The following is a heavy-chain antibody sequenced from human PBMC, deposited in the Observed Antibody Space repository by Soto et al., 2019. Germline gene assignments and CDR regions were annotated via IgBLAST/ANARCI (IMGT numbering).Heavy chain of an antibody. V-gene: IGHV3-23*01. CDR3: AKDITVVPAGFDY. Sequence: GGSLRLSCAASGFTFSSYAMSWVRQAPGKGLEWVSGISGSGGRTYYADSVKGRFTISRDNSKNTMNLQMNSLRDEDTAVYYCAKDITVVPAGFDYWGQGTLVTVSS. CDR2: ISGSGGRT. D-gene: IGHD2-2*01. J-gene: IGHJ4*02. CDR1: GFTFSSYA.